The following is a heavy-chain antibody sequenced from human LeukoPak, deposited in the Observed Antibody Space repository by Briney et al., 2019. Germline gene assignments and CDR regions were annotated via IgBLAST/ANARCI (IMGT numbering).Heavy chain of an antibody. D-gene: IGHD2-15*01. CDR3: AGTEDIVSAFDI. CDR2: IYPGDSNT. V-gene: IGHV5-51*01. Sequence: GESLKISCKGSGYSFTTYWVGWVRQMPGKGLEWMGIIYPGDSNTRYSPSFQGQVTISADKSISTAYLQWSSLKASDTAMYYCAGTEDIVSAFDIWGQGTMVTVSS. J-gene: IGHJ3*02. CDR1: GYSFTTYW.